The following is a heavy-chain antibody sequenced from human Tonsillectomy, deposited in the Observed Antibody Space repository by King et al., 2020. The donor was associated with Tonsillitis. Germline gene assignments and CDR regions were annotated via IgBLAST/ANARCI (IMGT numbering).Heavy chain of an antibody. V-gene: IGHV3-23*04. CDR2: ISGSGGFT. CDR3: AKIYGD. CDR1: GFTFINYA. Sequence: EVQLVESGGGLVQPGGSLRLSCAASGFTFINYAMNWVRRPPGKGLEWVSTISGSGGFTYYADSVKGRFTISRDNSKNTLFLQMSSLRAEDTAVYYCAKIYGDWGQGTLVTVSS. J-gene: IGHJ4*01. D-gene: IGHD3-10*01.